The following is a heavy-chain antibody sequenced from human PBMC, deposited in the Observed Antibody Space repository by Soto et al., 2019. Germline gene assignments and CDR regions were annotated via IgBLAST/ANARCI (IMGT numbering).Heavy chain of an antibody. CDR3: AKDVVVVVTASNWFDP. Sequence: EVQLLESGGGWVQPGGSLRLSCAASGFTFNSYAMNWVRQAPGKGLEWVSGISGRGDNTYYADSVKGRFTISRDNSKNPLYLQMTSLRAEDTAVYYCAKDVVVVVTASNWFDPWGQGTLVTVSS. D-gene: IGHD2-15*01. CDR2: ISGRGDNT. CDR1: GFTFNSYA. V-gene: IGHV3-23*01. J-gene: IGHJ5*02.